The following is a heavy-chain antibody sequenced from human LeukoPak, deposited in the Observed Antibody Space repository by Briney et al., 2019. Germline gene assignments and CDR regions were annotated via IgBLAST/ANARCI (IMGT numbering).Heavy chain of an antibody. D-gene: IGHD3-22*01. CDR1: GFTFSSYG. CDR3: AKDGDYYDSSGYYYSRHAKYYFDY. CDR2: IRYDGSNK. Sequence: PGGSLRLSCAASGFTFSSYGMHWVRQAPGKGLEWVAFIRYDGSNKYYADSVKGRFTISRDNSKNTLYLQMNSLRAEDTAVYYCAKDGDYYDSSGYYYSRHAKYYFDYWGQGTLVTVSS. J-gene: IGHJ4*02. V-gene: IGHV3-30*02.